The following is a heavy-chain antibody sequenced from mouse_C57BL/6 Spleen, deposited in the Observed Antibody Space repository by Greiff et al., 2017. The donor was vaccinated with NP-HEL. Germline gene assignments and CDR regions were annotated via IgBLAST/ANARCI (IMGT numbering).Heavy chain of an antibody. CDR3: ARHYYDYDEAAY. CDR2: ISSGGSYT. D-gene: IGHD2-4*01. J-gene: IGHJ3*01. V-gene: IGHV5-6*01. CDR1: GFTFSSYG. Sequence: EVKLMESGGDLVKPGGSLKLSCAASGFTFSSYGMSWVRQTPDKRLEWVATISSGGSYTYYPDSVKGRFTISRDNAKNTLYLQMSSLKSEDTAMYYCARHYYDYDEAAYWGQGTLVTVSA.